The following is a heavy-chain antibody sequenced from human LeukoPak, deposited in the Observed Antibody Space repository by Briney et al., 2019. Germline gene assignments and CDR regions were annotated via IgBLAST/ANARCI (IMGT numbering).Heavy chain of an antibody. Sequence: SETLSLTCTVSGGSISSSSYYWGWIRQPPGKGLEWIGSIYYSGSTYYNPSLKSRVTISVDTSKNQFSLKLSSVTAADTAVYYCARDPRGYSYGENWFDPWGQEPWSPSPQ. J-gene: IGHJ5*02. CDR1: GGSISSSSYY. V-gene: IGHV4-39*07. D-gene: IGHD5-18*01. CDR2: IYYSGST. CDR3: ARDPRGYSYGENWFDP.